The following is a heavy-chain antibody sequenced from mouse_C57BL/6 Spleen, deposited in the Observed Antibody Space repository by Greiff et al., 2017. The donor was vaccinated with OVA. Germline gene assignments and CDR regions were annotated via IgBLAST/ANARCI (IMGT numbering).Heavy chain of an antibody. V-gene: IGHV5-17*01. CDR3: ASPFYSYAMDY. CDR2: ISSGSSTI. Sequence: EVKLMESGGGLVKPGGSLKLSCAASGFTFSDYGMHWVRQAPEKGLEWVAYISSGSSTIYYADTVKGRFTISRDNAKNTLFLQMTSLRSEDTAMYYCASPFYSYAMDYWGQGTSVTVYS. D-gene: IGHD2-1*01. J-gene: IGHJ4*01. CDR1: GFTFSDYG.